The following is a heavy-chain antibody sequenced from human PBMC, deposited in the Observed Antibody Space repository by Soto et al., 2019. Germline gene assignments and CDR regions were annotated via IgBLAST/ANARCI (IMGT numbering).Heavy chain of an antibody. J-gene: IGHJ4*02. CDR1: GGSISSYY. CDR2: IYYSGST. V-gene: IGHV4-59*01. CDR3: ARESTQGSSSSGLDY. D-gene: IGHD6-6*01. Sequence: QVQLQESGPGLVKPSETLSLTCTVSGGSISSYYWSWIRQPPGKGLEWIGYIYYSGSTNYNPSLKSGVTITVDTSKNQVSLKLRSVTAADTAVYYCARESTQGSSSSGLDYWGQGTLVTVSS.